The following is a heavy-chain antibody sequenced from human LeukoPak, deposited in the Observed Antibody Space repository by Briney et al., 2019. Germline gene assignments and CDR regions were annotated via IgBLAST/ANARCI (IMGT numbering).Heavy chain of an antibody. CDR1: GFTFSGYA. J-gene: IGHJ4*02. V-gene: IGHV3-23*01. Sequence: PGGFLRLSCAASGFTFSGYAMNWVRQAPGKGLEWVSAISGSGGSTYYADSVKARFTISRDNSKNTLYLQMNSLRAEDTAVYYCAKEKAIAAAGVFDYWGQGTLVTVSS. CDR2: ISGSGGST. D-gene: IGHD6-13*01. CDR3: AKEKAIAAAGVFDY.